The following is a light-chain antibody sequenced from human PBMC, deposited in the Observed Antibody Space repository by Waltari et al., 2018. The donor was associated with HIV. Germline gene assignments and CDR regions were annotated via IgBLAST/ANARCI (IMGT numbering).Light chain of an antibody. CDR1: QSISSW. CDR2: KAS. V-gene: IGKV1-5*03. CDR3: QQYNSYSPWT. J-gene: IGKJ1*01. Sequence: DIQMPQSPSTLSASVGDRVTITCRASQSISSWLAWYQQKPGKAPKLLISKASSLESGVPSRFSGSGSGTEFTRTISSLQPDDFATYYCQQYNSYSPWTFGQGTKVEIK.